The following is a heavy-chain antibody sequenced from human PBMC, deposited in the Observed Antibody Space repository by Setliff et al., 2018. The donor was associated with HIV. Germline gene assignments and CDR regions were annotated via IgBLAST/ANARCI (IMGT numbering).Heavy chain of an antibody. V-gene: IGHV3-21*04. CDR2: ISSSSSYI. CDR3: ARVHRGGVGRQHWRSFDY. Sequence: PGGSLRLSCAVSGFTFSNYAMSWVRQAPGKGLEWVSSISSSSSYIYYADSVEGRFTISRDNARNSLYVQMNSLRVEDTAVYFCARVHRGGVGRQHWRSFDYWGQGTLVTVSS. J-gene: IGHJ4*02. D-gene: IGHD1-1*01. CDR1: GFTFSNYA.